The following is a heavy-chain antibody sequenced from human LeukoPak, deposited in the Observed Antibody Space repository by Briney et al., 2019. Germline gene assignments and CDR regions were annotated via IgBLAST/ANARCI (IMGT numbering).Heavy chain of an antibody. CDR2: ISAYNGNT. Sequence: ASVKVSCKASGYTFTSYGISWVRQAPGQGLEWMGWISAYNGNTNYAQELQGRVTMTTDTSTSTAYMELRSLRSDDTAVYYCARVRSYYDSSGRTYDYWGQGTLVTVSS. CDR1: GYTFTSYG. V-gene: IGHV1-18*01. J-gene: IGHJ4*02. D-gene: IGHD3-22*01. CDR3: ARVRSYYDSSGRTYDY.